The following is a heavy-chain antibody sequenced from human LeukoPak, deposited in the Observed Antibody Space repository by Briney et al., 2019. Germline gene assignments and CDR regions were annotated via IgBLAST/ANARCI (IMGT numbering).Heavy chain of an antibody. Sequence: ASVKVSCKASGGTFSSYAISWVRQAPGQGLEWMGRIIPIFGTANYAQKFQGRVTITTDESTSTAYMELSSLRSEDTAVYYCARSLADYYDSSGYPYYFDYWGQGTLVTVSS. J-gene: IGHJ4*02. CDR3: ARSLADYYDSSGYPYYFDY. CDR1: GGTFSSYA. CDR2: IIPIFGTA. V-gene: IGHV1-69*05. D-gene: IGHD3-22*01.